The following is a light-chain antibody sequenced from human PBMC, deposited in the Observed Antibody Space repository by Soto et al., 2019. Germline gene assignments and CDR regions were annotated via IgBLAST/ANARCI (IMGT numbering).Light chain of an antibody. J-gene: IGKJ2*01. V-gene: IGKV1-9*01. CDR3: QQLNSYPMYT. Sequence: DIQLTQSPSFLSASVGDRVTITCRASQGISSYLAWYQQKPGKAPKLLIYAASTLQSGVPSRFSGSGAETEFTLTISSLQPEDFATYYCQQLNSYPMYTFGQGTKLEIK. CDR2: AAS. CDR1: QGISSY.